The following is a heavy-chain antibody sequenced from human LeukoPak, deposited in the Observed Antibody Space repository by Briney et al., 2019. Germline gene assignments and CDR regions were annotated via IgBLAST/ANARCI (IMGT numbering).Heavy chain of an antibody. Sequence: GGSLSLSCTASGVTVSNTWMSWVRQTPGKGLEWVGLFTSRSAGGTIDYAAPVQGRFTILAEDSKNTWYLQMNGLQIEDTGIYYCTTGGGTMDFWGQGTLVTVSS. J-gene: IGHJ4*02. CDR1: GVTVSNTW. CDR2: FTSRSAGGTI. V-gene: IGHV3-15*01. CDR3: TTGGGTMDF. D-gene: IGHD2-15*01.